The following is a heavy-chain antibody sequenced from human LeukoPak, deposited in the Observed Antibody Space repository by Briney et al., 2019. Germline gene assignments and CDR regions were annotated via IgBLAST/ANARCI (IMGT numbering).Heavy chain of an antibody. CDR3: ARDDILTPKGY. D-gene: IGHD2-15*01. CDR1: GFTFSSYA. CDR2: ISGAGGST. Sequence: GGSLRLSCAASGFTFSSYAMSWVRQAPGKGLGWVSGISGAGGSTYYADSVKGRFTISRDNSKNTVYLQMNRLRAEDTAVYYCARDDILTPKGYWGQGTLVTVSS. V-gene: IGHV3-23*01. J-gene: IGHJ4*02.